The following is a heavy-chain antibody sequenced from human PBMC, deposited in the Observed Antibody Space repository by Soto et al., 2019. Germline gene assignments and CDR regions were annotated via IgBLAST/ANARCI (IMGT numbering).Heavy chain of an antibody. J-gene: IGHJ4*02. V-gene: IGHV4-59*08. CDR3: ARVWCSGTSCYDIFDS. CDR1: GGSLTNYY. Sequence: SETLSLTCTVSGGSLTNYYWGWIRQPPGKGLEWIGYIYYSGSTNYNPSLRSRVTISVDMSKNQFSLKLSSVTAADTAAYYCARVWCSGTSCYDIFDSWGQGTLVTVSS. D-gene: IGHD2-2*01. CDR2: IYYSGST.